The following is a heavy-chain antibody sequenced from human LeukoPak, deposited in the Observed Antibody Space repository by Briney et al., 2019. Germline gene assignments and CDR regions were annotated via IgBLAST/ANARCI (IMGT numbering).Heavy chain of an antibody. Sequence: GSLRLSCAASGFTFSSYAMSWVRQAPGKGLEWVSSISSSSSYIYYADSVKGRFTISRDNVKNSLYLQMNILRAEDTAVYYCARVGYYDSSGFNAFDIWGQGTMVTVSS. J-gene: IGHJ3*02. CDR2: ISSSSSYI. D-gene: IGHD3-22*01. CDR1: GFTFSSYA. CDR3: ARVGYYDSSGFNAFDI. V-gene: IGHV3-21*01.